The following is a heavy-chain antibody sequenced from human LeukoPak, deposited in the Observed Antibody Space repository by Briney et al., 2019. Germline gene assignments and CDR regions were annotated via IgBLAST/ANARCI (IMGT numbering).Heavy chain of an antibody. CDR1: GYTFTSYY. D-gene: IGHD3-9*01. CDR3: ARGEELRYFDWLFEESYFDY. J-gene: IGHJ4*02. Sequence: GASVKVSCKASGYTFTSYYMHWVRQAPGQGLDWMGVINLSAGSTSSAQNFQGRVTITRDTSASTAYMELSSLRSEDTAVYYCARGEELRYFDWLFEESYFDYWGQGTLVTVSS. CDR2: INLSAGST. V-gene: IGHV1-46*01.